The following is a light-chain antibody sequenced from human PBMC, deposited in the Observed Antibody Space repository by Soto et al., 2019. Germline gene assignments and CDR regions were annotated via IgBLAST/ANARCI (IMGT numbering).Light chain of an antibody. V-gene: IGKV1-16*02. Sequence: DVQMTQSPSSLSASVGDRVTITCRASQDINNHLAWFQQKPGKPPKSLIYAASSLQSGVPSNFSGTGSGTDFTLTISSLQPEDVATYYCQQYQNYPVTFGGGTKVEIK. CDR1: QDINNH. J-gene: IGKJ4*01. CDR3: QQYQNYPVT. CDR2: AAS.